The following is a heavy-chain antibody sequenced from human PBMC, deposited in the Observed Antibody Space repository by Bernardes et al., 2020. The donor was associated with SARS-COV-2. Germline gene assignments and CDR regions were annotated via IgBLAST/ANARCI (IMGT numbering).Heavy chain of an antibody. Sequence: GGSLRLSCVGSGFDFSDYWMTWVRQAPGQGLEWVANIKRDGSETYYVDSVKGRFSISRDNAKNLVFLQMNSLRAEDTAVFYCARSAGMDVWGQGTMVTVSS. J-gene: IGHJ6*02. V-gene: IGHV3-7*03. CDR1: GFDFSDYW. CDR2: IKRDGSET. CDR3: ARSAGMDV.